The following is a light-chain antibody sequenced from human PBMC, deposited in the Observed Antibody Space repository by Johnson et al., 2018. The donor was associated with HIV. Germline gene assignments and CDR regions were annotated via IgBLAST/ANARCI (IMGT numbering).Light chain of an antibody. Sequence: QSALTQPPSASGTPGQRVTISCSGSSSNIGSNTVNWYQQLPGTAPKLLIYRNNQRPSGVPDRFSGSKSGTSASLAISGLPAADEADYYCAAWDDSLNGFYVFGTGTKVTVL. J-gene: IGLJ1*01. CDR1: SSNIGSNT. V-gene: IGLV1-44*01. CDR2: RNN. CDR3: AAWDDSLNGFYV.